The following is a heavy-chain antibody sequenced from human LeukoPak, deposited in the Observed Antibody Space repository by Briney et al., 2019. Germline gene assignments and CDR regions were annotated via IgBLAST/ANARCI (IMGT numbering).Heavy chain of an antibody. Sequence: GESLKISCKGSGYSFANYWIGWVRQMPGKGLEWMGIIYPDDSDTRYSPSFQGQVTISADKSIDTAYLRWSSLKASDTAMYYCARARIDYYYFYGLDVWGLGTTVTVPS. CDR2: IYPDDSDT. V-gene: IGHV5-51*01. CDR1: GYSFANYW. CDR3: ARARIDYYYFYGLDV. J-gene: IGHJ6*02.